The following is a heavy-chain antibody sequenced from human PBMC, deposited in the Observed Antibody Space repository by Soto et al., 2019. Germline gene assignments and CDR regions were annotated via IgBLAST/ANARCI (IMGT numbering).Heavy chain of an antibody. D-gene: IGHD1-26*01. CDR1: GYTFTNYY. Sequence: QVQLVQSGAEVKKPGASVRVSCKASGYTFTNYYKHWVRQAPGEGLEWMGMIDPSGGSTTYAQKFQGRVTMTGASSTSTVYMELSSLRSGDTAVYFCARGVGSLRVNDYWGQGTLVTVSS. V-gene: IGHV1-46*03. J-gene: IGHJ4*02. CDR3: ARGVGSLRVNDY. CDR2: IDPSGGST.